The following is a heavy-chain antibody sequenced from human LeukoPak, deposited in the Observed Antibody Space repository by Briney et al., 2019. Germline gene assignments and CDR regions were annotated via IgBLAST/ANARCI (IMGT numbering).Heavy chain of an antibody. D-gene: IGHD6-19*01. J-gene: IGHJ5*02. V-gene: IGHV3-74*01. CDR3: ARVGAEAAPFDA. CDR1: GFTFSHWW. CDR2: TNSAGSIT. Sequence: AGGSLRLSCVASGFTFSHWWIHWVRHAPGKGLVWVSRTNSAGSITSYADSVKGRFTISRDNAKNTVYLQMNSLRDEDTATYYCARVGAEAAPFDAWGQGTLVTVSS.